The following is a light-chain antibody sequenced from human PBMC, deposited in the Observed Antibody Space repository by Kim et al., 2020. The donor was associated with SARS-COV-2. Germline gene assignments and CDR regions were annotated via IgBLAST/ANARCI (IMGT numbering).Light chain of an antibody. V-gene: IGKV3-20*01. CDR2: GAS. CDR3: QQYKKSPYT. CDR1: QSISNY. Sequence: EIVLTQSPGTLSLSPGERATLSCRASQSISNYLAWYQQKPGRAPRLLIYGASNRATGIPDRISGSGSGTDFTLTINRLEREDVAVYYCQQYKKSPYTFGQGTKLEI. J-gene: IGKJ2*01.